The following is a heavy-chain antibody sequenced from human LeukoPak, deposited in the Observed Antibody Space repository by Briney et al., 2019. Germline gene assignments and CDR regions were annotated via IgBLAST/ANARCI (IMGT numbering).Heavy chain of an antibody. CDR2: IYYSGST. D-gene: IGHD1-26*01. J-gene: IGHJ4*02. CDR1: GGSISSYY. V-gene: IGHV4-59*01. Sequence: SETLSLTCTVSGGSISSYYWSWIRQPPGKGLEWIGYIYYSGSTNYNPSLKSRVTISVDTSKNQFSLKLSSVTAADTAVYYCARGGPEWGLFSGFDYWGQGTLVTVSS. CDR3: ARGGPEWGLFSGFDY.